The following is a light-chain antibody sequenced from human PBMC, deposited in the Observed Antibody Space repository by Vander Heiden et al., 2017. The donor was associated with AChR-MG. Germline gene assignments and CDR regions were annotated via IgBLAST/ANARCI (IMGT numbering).Light chain of an antibody. CDR1: GSSIGSNY. V-gene: IGLV1-47*01. Sequence: QSVLTLPPSASGTSGQGVTISCAGRGSSIGSNYVYWYQQHPGTAPKLLIYRNNQRPSGVPDRFSGSKSGTSASLAISGLRSEDEADYYCAAWDDSLSGWVFGGGTKLTVL. CDR2: RNN. J-gene: IGLJ3*02. CDR3: AAWDDSLSGWV.